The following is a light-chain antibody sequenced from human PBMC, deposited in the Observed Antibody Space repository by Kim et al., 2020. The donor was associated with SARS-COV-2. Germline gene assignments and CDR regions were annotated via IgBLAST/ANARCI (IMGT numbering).Light chain of an antibody. Sequence: SYELTQPHSVSVYPGQTATITCFGNKLGNKYASWYQQKPGQSPVLVICQDTKRPSGIPERFSGSNSGNTATLTISGTQAMDEADYYCQAWDSNTVIFGGG. J-gene: IGLJ2*01. CDR3: QAWDSNTVI. V-gene: IGLV3-1*01. CDR2: QDT. CDR1: KLGNKY.